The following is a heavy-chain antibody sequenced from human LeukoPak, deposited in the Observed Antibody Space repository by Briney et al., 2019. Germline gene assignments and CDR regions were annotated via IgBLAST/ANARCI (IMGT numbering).Heavy chain of an antibody. J-gene: IGHJ5*02. CDR3: AKALNVLVPSTSRWFDP. CDR2: LSRGGETR. V-gene: IGHV3-23*01. CDR1: GFPFNMFA. Sequence: GGSLRLSCTGSGFPFNMFAMNWVRQAPGQGLEWVSGLSRGGETRKYADSVKGRFTVSRDASKNMVFLQMNDLRPEDTAVYYCAKALNVLVPSTSRWFDPWGQGTLVTVSS. D-gene: IGHD2-2*01.